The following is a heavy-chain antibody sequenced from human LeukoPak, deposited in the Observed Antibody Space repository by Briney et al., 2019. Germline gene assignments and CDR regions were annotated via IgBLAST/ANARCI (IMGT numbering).Heavy chain of an antibody. V-gene: IGHV3-23*01. J-gene: IGHJ5*02. CDR3: AHPTEYSSSWYGNWFGP. CDR1: GFTFSSYA. Sequence: GGSLRLSCAASGFTFSSYAMSWVRQAPGKGLEWVSAISGSGGSTYYADSLKGRFTISRDNSKNTLYLQMNSLRAEDTAVYYCAHPTEYSSSWYGNWFGPWGQGTLVTVSS. D-gene: IGHD6-13*01. CDR2: ISGSGGST.